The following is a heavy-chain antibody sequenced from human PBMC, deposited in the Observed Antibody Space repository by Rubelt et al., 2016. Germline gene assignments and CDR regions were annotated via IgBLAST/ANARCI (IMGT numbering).Heavy chain of an antibody. CDR1: GGSISSYY. CDR2: IYYSGST. Sequence: QVQLQESGPGLVKPSETLSLTCTVSGGSISSYYWSWIRQPPGKGLEWIGYIYYSGSTNYNPSLKSRVSISGDTSKNQLSLKLRSVTAADTAVYYCARVVPGSSWYAGPWGQGTLVTVAS. J-gene: IGHJ5*02. CDR3: ARVVPGSSWYAGP. V-gene: IGHV4-59*12. D-gene: IGHD6-13*01.